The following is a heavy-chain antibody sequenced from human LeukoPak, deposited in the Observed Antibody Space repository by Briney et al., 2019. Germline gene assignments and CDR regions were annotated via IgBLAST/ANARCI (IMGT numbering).Heavy chain of an antibody. CDR2: IYYSGST. Sequence: PSETLSLTCTVSGGSISSSSYYWGWIRQPPGKGLEWIGSIYYSGSTYYNPSLKSRVTISVGTSKNQFSLKLSSVTAADTAVYYCARDIVVVPAAYDLNWFDPWGQGTLVTVSS. CDR3: ARDIVVVPAAYDLNWFDP. CDR1: GGSISSSSYY. J-gene: IGHJ5*02. D-gene: IGHD2-2*01. V-gene: IGHV4-39*01.